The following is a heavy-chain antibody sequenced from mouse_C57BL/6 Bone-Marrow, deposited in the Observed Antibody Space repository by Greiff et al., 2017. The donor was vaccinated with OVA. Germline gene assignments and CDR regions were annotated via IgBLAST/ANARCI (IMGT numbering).Heavy chain of an antibody. J-gene: IGHJ1*03. D-gene: IGHD4-1*01. V-gene: IGHV1-19*01. CDR2: INPYNGGT. CDR3: ARRWDTNGYFDV. CDR1: GYTFTDYY. Sequence: EVQLQQSGPVLVKPGASVKMSCKASGYTFTDYYMNWVKQSHGKSLEWIGVINPYNGGTSYNQKFKGKATLTVDKSSSTAYMELNSLTSEDSAVYYCARRWDTNGYFDVWGTGTTVTVSS.